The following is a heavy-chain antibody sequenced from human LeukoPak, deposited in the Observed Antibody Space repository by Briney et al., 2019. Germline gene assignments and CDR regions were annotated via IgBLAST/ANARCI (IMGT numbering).Heavy chain of an antibody. CDR2: ISGSGGST. CDR1: GFSVTTYA. D-gene: IGHD6-6*01. CDR3: AKDSSSGNFDY. Sequence: GGSLTLSCAASGFSVTTYAMSWVRQAPGKGLERVSAISGSGGSTYYADSVKGRFTISRDNSKNTLYLQMNSLRAEDTAVYYCAKDSSSGNFDYWGQGTLVTVSS. J-gene: IGHJ4*02. V-gene: IGHV3-23*01.